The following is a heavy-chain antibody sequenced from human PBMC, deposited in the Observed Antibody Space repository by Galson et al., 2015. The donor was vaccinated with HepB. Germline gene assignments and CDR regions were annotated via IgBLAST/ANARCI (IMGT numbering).Heavy chain of an antibody. CDR3: ARQLYSSTWYYFDY. CDR1: GGSISSYY. V-gene: IGHV4-59*08. D-gene: IGHD6-13*01. CDR2: IYYSGST. J-gene: IGHJ4*02. Sequence: LSLTCTVSGGSISSYYWSWIRQPPGKGLEWIGYIYYSGSTNYNPSLKSRVTISVDTSKNQFSLKLSSVTAADTAVYYCARQLYSSTWYYFDYWGQGTLVTVSS.